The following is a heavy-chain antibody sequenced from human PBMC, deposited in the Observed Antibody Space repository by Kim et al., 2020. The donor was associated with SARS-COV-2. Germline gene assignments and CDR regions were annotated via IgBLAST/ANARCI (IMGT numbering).Heavy chain of an antibody. J-gene: IGHJ4*02. CDR2: IIPIFGTA. Sequence: SVKVSCKASGGTFSSYAISWVRQAPGQGLEWMGGIIPIFGTANYAQKFQGRVTITADESMSTAYMELSSLRSEDTAVYYCASNIEMATIAFDYWGQGTLVTVSS. D-gene: IGHD5-12*01. CDR1: GGTFSSYA. CDR3: ASNIEMATIAFDY. V-gene: IGHV1-69*13.